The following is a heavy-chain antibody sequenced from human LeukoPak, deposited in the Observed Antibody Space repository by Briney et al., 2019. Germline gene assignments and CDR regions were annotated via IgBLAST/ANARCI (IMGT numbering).Heavy chain of an antibody. CDR1: GGSSSGYY. D-gene: IGHD3-22*01. Sequence: SETLSLTCAVYGGSSSGYYWSWIRQPPGKGLEWIGEINHSGSTNYNPSLKSRVTISVDTSKNQFSLKLSSVTAADTAVYYCASRDYYDSSGYSDAFDIWGQGTMVTVSS. J-gene: IGHJ3*02. V-gene: IGHV4-34*01. CDR3: ASRDYYDSSGYSDAFDI. CDR2: INHSGST.